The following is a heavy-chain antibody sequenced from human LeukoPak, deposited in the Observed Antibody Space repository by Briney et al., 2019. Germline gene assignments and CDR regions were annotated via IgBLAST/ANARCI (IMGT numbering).Heavy chain of an antibody. CDR1: GFTFSSYA. J-gene: IGHJ6*03. D-gene: IGHD3-3*01. V-gene: IGHV3-23*01. CDR2: ISGSGGST. CDR3: AKDRSITIFGVVKYYYMDV. Sequence: PGGSLRLSCAASGFTFSSYAMSWVRQAPGKGLEWVSAISGSGGSTYYADCVKGRFTISRDNSKNTLYLQMNSLRAEDTAVYYCAKDRSITIFGVVKYYYMDVWGKGTPVTVSS.